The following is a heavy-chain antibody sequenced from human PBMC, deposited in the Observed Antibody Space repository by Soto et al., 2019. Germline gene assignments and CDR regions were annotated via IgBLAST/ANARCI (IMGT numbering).Heavy chain of an antibody. CDR3: VQSRCGGDCLQSYSSHSYYGLDV. CDR1: GFSLSTIGVG. V-gene: IGHV2-5*02. CDR2: IYWDDDK. D-gene: IGHD2-21*02. J-gene: IGHJ6*02. Sequence: QITLKESGPTLVKPTQTLTLTCTFSGFSLSTIGVGVGWIRQPPGKALEWLALIYWDDDKRYSPSLKSRLTVTKDTSKNQVVLTMTNMDPVDTATYYCVQSRCGGDCLQSYSSHSYYGLDVWGQGTRSPSP.